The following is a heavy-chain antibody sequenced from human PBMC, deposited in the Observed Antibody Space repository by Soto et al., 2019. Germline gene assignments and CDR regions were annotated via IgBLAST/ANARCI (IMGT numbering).Heavy chain of an antibody. J-gene: IGHJ6*02. D-gene: IGHD4-17*01. V-gene: IGHV3-21*01. CDR3: VRGPRKDYGDYVLYYYYGMDV. CDR2: IGSSITSS. CDR1: GFTFSDYS. Sequence: EVQLVESGGGLVKPGGSLRLSCAASGFTFSDYSINWVRHAPGKWLVWVSSIGSSITSSYYADSVEGRFTISRDNARNTLFLQMNSLRVEDAGVYYCVRGPRKDYGDYVLYYYYGMDVWGHGTTVTVSS.